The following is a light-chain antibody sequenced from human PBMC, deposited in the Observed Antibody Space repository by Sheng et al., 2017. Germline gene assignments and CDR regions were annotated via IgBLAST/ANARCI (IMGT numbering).Light chain of an antibody. Sequence: EIVLTQSPATLSLSPGERAALSCTASQSASSHLAWYQQKPGQAPRLLIYDSSNRATGIPARFSGSGSGTDFTLTISSLEPEDFAVYYCQQYGSSPLTFGQGTRLEIK. CDR2: DSS. J-gene: IGKJ5*01. CDR1: QSASSH. V-gene: IGKV3-11*01. CDR3: QQYGSSPLT.